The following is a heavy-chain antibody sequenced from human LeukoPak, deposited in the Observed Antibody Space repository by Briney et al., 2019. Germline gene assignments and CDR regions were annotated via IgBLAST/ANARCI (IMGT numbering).Heavy chain of an antibody. CDR2: ITGSGRGT. J-gene: IGHJ3*02. CDR1: GLTFSNYA. Sequence: GGSLTLSCTASGLTFSNYATTWVRQAPGKGLEWISSITGSGRGTYYADSVKGRFSVSRDNSQNTVFLHMNSLRADDTALYYCSKDPNGDYVGAFDMWGPGTMVTVSS. V-gene: IGHV3-23*01. CDR3: SKDPNGDYVGAFDM. D-gene: IGHD4-17*01.